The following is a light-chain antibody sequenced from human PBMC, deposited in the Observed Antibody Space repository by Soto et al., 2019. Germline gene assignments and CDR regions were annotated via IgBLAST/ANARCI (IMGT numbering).Light chain of an antibody. CDR3: QQRYSTPQIT. J-gene: IGKJ3*01. CDR1: QDIGTF. Sequence: DFQMTQSPSSLSASVGDRVTITCRASQDIGTFLNWYQQKPGKPPNLLIYAASNLLSGVSSRFSCSGSGTDFTLTFSSLQPEDFATYYCQQRYSTPQITFGPGTKVDVK. CDR2: AAS. V-gene: IGKV1-39*01.